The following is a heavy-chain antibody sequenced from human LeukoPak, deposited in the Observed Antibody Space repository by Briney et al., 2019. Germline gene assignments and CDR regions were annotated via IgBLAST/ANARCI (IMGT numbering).Heavy chain of an antibody. CDR1: GGSFSGYY. CDR3: ARERTSTYYYDSSGYSSDAFDI. D-gene: IGHD3-22*01. Sequence: PSETLSLTCAVYGGSFSGYYWSWIRQPPGKGLEWIGEINHSGSTNYNPSLKSRVTISVDTSKNQFSLKLSSVTAADTAVYYCARERTSTYYYDSSGYSSDAFDIWGQGTMVTVSS. V-gene: IGHV4-34*01. CDR2: INHSGST. J-gene: IGHJ3*02.